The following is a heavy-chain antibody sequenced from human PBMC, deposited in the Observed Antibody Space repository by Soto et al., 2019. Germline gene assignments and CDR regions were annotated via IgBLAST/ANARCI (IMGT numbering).Heavy chain of an antibody. CDR1: GYTFTGYY. V-gene: IGHV1-2*04. D-gene: IGHD6-13*01. CDR3: ARGSGSSSWYFGAFDI. CDR2: INPNSGGT. J-gene: IGHJ3*02. Sequence: ASVKVSCKASGYTFTGYYMHWVRQAPGQGLEWMGWINPNSGGTNYAQKFQGWVTMTRDTSISTAYMELSRLRSDDTAVYYCARGSGSSSWYFGAFDIWGQGTMVTVS.